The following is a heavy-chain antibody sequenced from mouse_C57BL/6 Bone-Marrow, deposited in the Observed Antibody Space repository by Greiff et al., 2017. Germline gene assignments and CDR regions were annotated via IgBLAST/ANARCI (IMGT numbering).Heavy chain of an antibody. CDR1: GFTFNTYA. Sequence: EVKLQESGGGLVQPKGSLKLSCAASGFTFNTYAMHWVRQAPGKGLEWVARIISKSSNFATYYADSVKDRFTIYRDDSQSMLYLQMNNLKTEDTAMYYCVRGDYGSSPWFAYWGQGTLVTVSA. CDR2: IISKSSNFAT. J-gene: IGHJ3*01. D-gene: IGHD1-1*01. V-gene: IGHV10-3*01. CDR3: VRGDYGSSPWFAY.